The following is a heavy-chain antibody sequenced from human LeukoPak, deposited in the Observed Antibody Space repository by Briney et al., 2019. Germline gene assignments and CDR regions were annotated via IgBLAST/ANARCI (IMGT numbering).Heavy chain of an antibody. CDR1: GGSISSGGYS. J-gene: IGHJ4*02. D-gene: IGHD3-22*01. V-gene: IGHV4-30-2*01. Sequence: PSETLSLTCAVSGGSISSGGYSWSWARQPPGKGLEWIGYIYHSGSTYYNPSLKSRVTISVDRSKNQFSLKLSSVTAADTAVYYCARSTYYYDSSGYYHEDFDYWGQGTLVTVSS. CDR3: ARSTYYYDSSGYYHEDFDY. CDR2: IYHSGST.